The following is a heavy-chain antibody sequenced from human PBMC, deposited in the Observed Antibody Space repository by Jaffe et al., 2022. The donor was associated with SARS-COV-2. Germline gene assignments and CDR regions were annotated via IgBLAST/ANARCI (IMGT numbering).Heavy chain of an antibody. CDR2: IKQDGSEK. CDR3: ASSRSGWTTGYYGMDV. CDR1: GFTFSSYW. Sequence: EVQLVESGGGLVQPGGSLRLSCAASGFTFSSYWMSWVRQAPGKGLEWVANIKQDGSEKYYVDSVKGRFTISRDNAKNSLYLQMNSLRAEDTAVYYCASSRSGWTTGYYGMDVWGQGTTVTVSS. J-gene: IGHJ6*02. V-gene: IGHV3-7*01. D-gene: IGHD6-19*01.